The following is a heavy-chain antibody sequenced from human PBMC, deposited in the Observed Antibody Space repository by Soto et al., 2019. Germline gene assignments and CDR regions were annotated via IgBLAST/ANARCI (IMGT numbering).Heavy chain of an antibody. CDR3: ARTQAGADYHCVLDV. J-gene: IGHJ6*02. Sequence: SETLSLTCTVSGGSINSGAYYWTWIRQHPGKGLEWIGNIHYSGSSYYNPSLKSRITQSIDTSKNQFSLKLSSVTAADTAIYYCARTQAGADYHCVLDVWGQGTTVTVSS. V-gene: IGHV4-31*03. CDR1: GGSINSGAYY. CDR2: IHYSGSS.